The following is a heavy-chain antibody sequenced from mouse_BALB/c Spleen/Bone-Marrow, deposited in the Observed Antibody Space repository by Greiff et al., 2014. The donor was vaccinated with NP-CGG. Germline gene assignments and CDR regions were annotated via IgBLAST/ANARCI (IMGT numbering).Heavy chain of an antibody. D-gene: IGHD1-1*01. J-gene: IGHJ4*01. Sequence: EVMLVESGGGLVKPGGSLKLSCAASGFAFSSYDMSWVRQTPKKRLEWVAYISSGGGSTYYPDTVKGRFTIPRDNAKNIPYLQMSSLKSEDTAMYYCARPLYYYGSSPFYAMDYWGQGTSVTVSS. CDR2: ISSGGGST. CDR3: ARPLYYYGSSPFYAMDY. V-gene: IGHV5-12-1*01. CDR1: GFAFSSYD.